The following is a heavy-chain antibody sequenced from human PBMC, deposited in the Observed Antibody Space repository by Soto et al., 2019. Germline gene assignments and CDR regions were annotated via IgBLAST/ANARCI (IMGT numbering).Heavy chain of an antibody. CDR2: ISDTGAST. Sequence: GGSLRLSCAASGFTFKESAMNWVRQATGKGLEGVASISDTGASTWYAESVRGRLSISRDNSKNTLYLQMNSLRGEDTAVYYCAKGRGSGWAWYFDNWGQGTLVTVSS. D-gene: IGHD6-19*01. J-gene: IGHJ4*02. CDR1: GFTFKESA. V-gene: IGHV3-23*01. CDR3: AKGRGSGWAWYFDN.